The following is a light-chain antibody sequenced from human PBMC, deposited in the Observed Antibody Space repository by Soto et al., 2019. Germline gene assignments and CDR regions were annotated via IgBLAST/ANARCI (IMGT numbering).Light chain of an antibody. V-gene: IGKV1-9*01. CDR1: QGISSY. CDR2: AAS. J-gene: IGKJ2*01. Sequence: IQLTQSPSSLSASVGDRVTITCRASQGISSYLAWYQQKPGKAPKLLIYAASTLQSGVPSRFSGSGSGTDFTLSISSLQREDFATYYCQQSGGLFGEGTKLEIK. CDR3: QQSGGL.